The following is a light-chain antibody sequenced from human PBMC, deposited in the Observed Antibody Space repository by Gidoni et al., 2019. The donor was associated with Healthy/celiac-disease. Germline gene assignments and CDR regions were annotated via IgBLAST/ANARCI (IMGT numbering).Light chain of an antibody. V-gene: IGKV1-39*01. Sequence: DIQMTQSPSSLSASVGDRVTTTCRASQSISSYLNWYQQKPGKAPKLLIYAASSLQSGVPSTFSGSGSGTDFTLTISSLQPEDFATYYCQQSYSTLYTFGQGTKLEIK. CDR1: QSISSY. CDR3: QQSYSTLYT. CDR2: AAS. J-gene: IGKJ2*01.